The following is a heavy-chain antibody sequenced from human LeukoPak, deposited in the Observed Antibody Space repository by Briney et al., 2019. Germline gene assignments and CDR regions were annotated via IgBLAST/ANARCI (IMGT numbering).Heavy chain of an antibody. V-gene: IGHV1-2*06. Sequence: ASVKVSCKASGYTFTGYYMHWVRQAPGQGLEWMGRINPNSGGTNYAQKFQGRVTMTTDTSTSTAYMELRSLRSDDTAVYYCARVSGTHKMDAFDIWGQGTMVTVSS. CDR2: INPNSGGT. J-gene: IGHJ3*02. CDR3: ARVSGTHKMDAFDI. CDR1: GYTFTGYY. D-gene: IGHD1-1*01.